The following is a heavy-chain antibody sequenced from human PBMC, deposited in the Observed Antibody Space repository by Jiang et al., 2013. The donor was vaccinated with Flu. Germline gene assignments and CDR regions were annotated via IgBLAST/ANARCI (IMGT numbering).Heavy chain of an antibody. Sequence: VQLLESGGGVVQPGRSLRLSCAASGFTFSNYAMHWVRQAPGKGLEWVAVISYDGSKKFYAESVKGRFTISRDNSKNTLYMQMNSLRPGDTAVYYCSTEEGTSYCSGGSCYPDY. CDR1: GFTFSNYA. D-gene: IGHD2-15*01. V-gene: IGHV3-30-3*01. CDR2: ISYDGSKK. J-gene: IGHJ4*03. CDR3: STEEGTSYCSGGSCYPDY.